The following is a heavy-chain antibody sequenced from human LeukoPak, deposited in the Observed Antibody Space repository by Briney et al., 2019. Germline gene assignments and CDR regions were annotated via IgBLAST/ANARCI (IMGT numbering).Heavy chain of an antibody. D-gene: IGHD3-22*01. Sequence: PGGSLSLSCAASGFTFSSYGMHWVRQAPGKGLEWGAFIRYDGSNKYYADSVKGRFTISRDNSRNTLYLQMNSLRAEDTAVYYCANGTTSNGYFYYFDYWGQGTLVTVSS. J-gene: IGHJ4*02. V-gene: IGHV3-30*02. CDR2: IRYDGSNK. CDR1: GFTFSSYG. CDR3: ANGTTSNGYFYYFDY.